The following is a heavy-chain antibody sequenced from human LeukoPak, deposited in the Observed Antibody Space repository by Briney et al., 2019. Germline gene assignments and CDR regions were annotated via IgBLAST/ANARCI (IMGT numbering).Heavy chain of an antibody. CDR3: ARLRGPSFTSSYYFDY. V-gene: IGHV5-51*01. D-gene: IGHD2-2*01. Sequence: GESLKISCKGSGYSFATYSVAWVRQMPGKGLEWMGIIYPDDSDTRYSPSFQDQVTMSADKSSSTAYLQWSGLKASDTAMYYCARLRGPSFTSSYYFDYWGQETLVTVSS. CDR1: GYSFATYS. J-gene: IGHJ4*02. CDR2: IYPDDSDT.